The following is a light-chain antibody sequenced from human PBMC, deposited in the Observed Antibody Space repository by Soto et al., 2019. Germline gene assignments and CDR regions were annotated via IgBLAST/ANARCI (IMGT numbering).Light chain of an antibody. V-gene: IGKV3-15*01. CDR3: QQYNKWPLT. CDR1: ESVSSN. Sequence: EIVMTQSPATLSVSQGERATLSCRASESVSSNLARYQQKPGQAPRRLIYSASARAPGIPARFSGSGSGTEFTPTISSLQSEDCAVYYCQQYNKWPLTFGGGTKVEIK. J-gene: IGKJ4*01. CDR2: SAS.